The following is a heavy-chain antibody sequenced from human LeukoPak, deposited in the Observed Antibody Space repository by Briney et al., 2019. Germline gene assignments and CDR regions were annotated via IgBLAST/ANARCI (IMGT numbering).Heavy chain of an antibody. Sequence: ASVKVSCKASGYTFTSYSISWVRQAPGQGLEWMGWISAYNGNTNYAQKLQGRVTMTTDTSTSAAYMELRSLRSDDTAVYYCARYIVVVTAVDYWGQGTLVTVSS. CDR2: ISAYNGNT. V-gene: IGHV1-18*01. CDR1: GYTFTSYS. CDR3: ARYIVVVTAVDY. D-gene: IGHD2-21*02. J-gene: IGHJ4*02.